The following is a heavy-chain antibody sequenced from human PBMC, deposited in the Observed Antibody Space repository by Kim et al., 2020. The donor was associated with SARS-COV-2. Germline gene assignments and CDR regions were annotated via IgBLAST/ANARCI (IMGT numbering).Heavy chain of an antibody. V-gene: IGHV3-21*06. CDR3: AQLTSIAVATMGVDS. D-gene: IGHD6-19*01. CDR2: ISETSSYV. Sequence: GGSLRLSCAASGFTFSAYSMNWVRQAPGKGLEWVSSISETSSYVYYADSVKGRFTISRDNAKNSLYLQMNSLRAEDPAVYYCAQLTSIAVATMGVDSWG. J-gene: IGHJ5*01. CDR1: GFTFSAYS.